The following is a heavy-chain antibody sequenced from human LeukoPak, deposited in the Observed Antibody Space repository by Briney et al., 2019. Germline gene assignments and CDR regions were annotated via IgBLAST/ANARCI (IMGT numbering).Heavy chain of an antibody. Sequence: GGSLRLSCAASGFTFSDYYMSWIRQAPGKGLGWVSYISSSGSTIYYADSVKGRFTISRDNAKNSLYPQTNSLRAEDTAVYYCASSGRITMVRGENFDYWGQGTLVTVSS. V-gene: IGHV3-11*01. J-gene: IGHJ4*02. CDR2: ISSSGSTI. CDR3: ASSGRITMVRGENFDY. CDR1: GFTFSDYY. D-gene: IGHD3-10*01.